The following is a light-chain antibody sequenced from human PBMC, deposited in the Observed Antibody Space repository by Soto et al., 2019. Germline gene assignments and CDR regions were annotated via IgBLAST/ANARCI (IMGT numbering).Light chain of an antibody. J-gene: IGKJ5*01. CDR3: MKRTHVPIN. Sequence: VLTQTPLSLSVTPVQPASMSCKSSQSLLYSDGKTYLYWYLQRPGQPPQLLIYDASDRFSGVPDRFSGSGSGTDFTLKISRVEAEDVGVYYCMKRTHVPINCGQGKRRAIK. CDR2: DAS. CDR1: QSLLYSDGKTY. V-gene: IGKV2D-29*01.